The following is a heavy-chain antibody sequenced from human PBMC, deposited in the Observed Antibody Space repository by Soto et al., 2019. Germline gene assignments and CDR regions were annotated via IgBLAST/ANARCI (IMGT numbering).Heavy chain of an antibody. V-gene: IGHV1-8*01. D-gene: IGHD3-22*01. CDR2: MNPNSGDT. CDR3: ARGQSRLTMIEDPDEGSIWLVP. J-gene: IGHJ5*02. Sequence: QVQLVQSGAEVKKPGASVKVSCKTSGYTFTSYDINWVRQATGQKLEWMGWMNPNSGDTGYAQKFQGRVTMTRNTCISTALMALTSLRSEDTAVYYCARGQSRLTMIEDPDEGSIWLVPWGQGTLVSVSS. CDR1: GYTFTSYD.